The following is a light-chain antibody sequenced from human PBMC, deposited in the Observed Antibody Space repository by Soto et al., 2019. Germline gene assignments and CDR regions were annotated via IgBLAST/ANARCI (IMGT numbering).Light chain of an antibody. Sequence: QSALTQPASVSGSPGQSITISCTGTSSDVGGYNYVSWYQQHPGKAPKLMIYDVSNRPSGVSNRFSGSKSGNTASLTIFGLQAEDEADYYCSSYTSSSTPYVFGTGTK. CDR2: DVS. J-gene: IGLJ1*01. V-gene: IGLV2-14*01. CDR3: SSYTSSSTPYV. CDR1: SSDVGGYNY.